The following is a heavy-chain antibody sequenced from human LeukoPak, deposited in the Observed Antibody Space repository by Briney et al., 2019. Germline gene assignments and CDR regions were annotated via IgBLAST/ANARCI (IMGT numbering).Heavy chain of an antibody. Sequence: ASVKVSCKASGGTLSDYAINWVRQVPGQGLEWMGGIIPMVGTANYGQKFAGRVTIIADESTNTAHMELSGLRSEDTAVYYCAPTSNFYDSSGPWGYFDLWGRGTLVTVSS. CDR2: IIPMVGTA. V-gene: IGHV1-69*01. J-gene: IGHJ2*01. CDR3: APTSNFYDSSGPWGYFDL. D-gene: IGHD3-22*01. CDR1: GGTLSDYA.